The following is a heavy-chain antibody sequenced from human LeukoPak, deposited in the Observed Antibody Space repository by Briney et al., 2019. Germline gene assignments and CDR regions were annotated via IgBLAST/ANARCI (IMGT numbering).Heavy chain of an antibody. CDR2: ITNGGSTI. CDR1: RFTFSDYN. Sequence: SLRLSCAASRFTFSDYNMNWVRQAPGKGLEWVSYITNGGSTIHHADSVKGRFTISRDNAKKTLYLQMNSLRAEDTAVYYCARSIGLTGGGVDVWGQGTTVTV. CDR3: ARSIGLTGGGVDV. V-gene: IGHV3-11*01. D-gene: IGHD3-9*01. J-gene: IGHJ6*02.